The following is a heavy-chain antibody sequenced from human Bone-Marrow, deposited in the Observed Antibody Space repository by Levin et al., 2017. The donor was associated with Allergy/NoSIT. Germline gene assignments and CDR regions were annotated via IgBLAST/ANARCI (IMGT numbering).Heavy chain of an antibody. Sequence: GGSLRLSCEASGVSFSSFAMVWVRQPPGKGLEWVSGISGSGDSTYYADFVKGRFAISRDNTKNMLYLQMNSLRAEDTALYYCAKSSAKYPEYQWFDPWGQGTQVTVSS. D-gene: IGHD6-6*01. J-gene: IGHJ5*02. V-gene: IGHV3-23*01. CDR1: GVSFSSFA. CDR2: ISGSGDST. CDR3: AKSSAKYPEYQWFDP.